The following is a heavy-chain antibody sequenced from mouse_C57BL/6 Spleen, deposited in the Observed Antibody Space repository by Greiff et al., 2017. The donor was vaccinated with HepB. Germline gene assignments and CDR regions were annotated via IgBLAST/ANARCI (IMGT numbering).Heavy chain of an antibody. J-gene: IGHJ4*01. CDR3: ARKDDYDNAMDY. D-gene: IGHD2-4*01. V-gene: IGHV2-2*01. CDR1: GFSLTSYG. Sequence: QVQLKESGPGLVQPSQSLSITCTVSGFSLTSYGVHWVRQSPGKGLEWLGVIWSGGSTDYNAAFISRLSISKDNSKSQVFFKMNSLQADATAIFYCARKDDYDNAMDYWGQGTSVTVSS. CDR2: IWSGGST.